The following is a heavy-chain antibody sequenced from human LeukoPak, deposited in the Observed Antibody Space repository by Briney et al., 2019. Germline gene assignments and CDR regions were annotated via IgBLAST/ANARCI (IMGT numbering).Heavy chain of an antibody. V-gene: IGHV3-30*02. CDR2: IRYDGSNK. CDR1: GFTFNNHG. D-gene: IGHD3-10*01. Sequence: GGSLRLSCAASGFTFNNHGMHWVRQAPGKGLEWVTFIRYDGSNKYYADSVKGRFTISRDNSKNTLYLQMNSLRAEDTAVYYCAKDSSITYYYGSGEIDYWGQGTLVTVSS. J-gene: IGHJ4*02. CDR3: AKDSSITYYYGSGEIDY.